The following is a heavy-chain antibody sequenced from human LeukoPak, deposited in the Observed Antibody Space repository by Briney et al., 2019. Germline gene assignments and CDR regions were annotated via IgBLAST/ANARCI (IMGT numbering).Heavy chain of an antibody. CDR3: VKDPRDTYGTNWFVS. CDR2: ISGTGGAT. Sequence: PWGSLRLSCVASGFSFGNYAMSWVRQAPGKGLQWVSQISGTGGATWYAGFARDRFTISRDNSKETLYLQMSGLRVEDTAMYYCVKDPRDTYGTNWFVSWGQGTLLIVAS. J-gene: IGHJ5*01. CDR1: GFSFGNYA. D-gene: IGHD2-21*01. V-gene: IGHV3-23*01.